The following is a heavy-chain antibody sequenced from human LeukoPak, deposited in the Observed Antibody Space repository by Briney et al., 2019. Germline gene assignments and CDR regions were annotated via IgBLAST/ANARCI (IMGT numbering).Heavy chain of an antibody. Sequence: GRSLRLSCAASGFTFSSYGMHWVRQAPGKGLEWVAVISYDGSNKYYADSVKGRFTISRDNSKNTLYLQMNSLRAEDTAVYYCATVTTVVGFDYWGQGTLVTVSS. CDR3: ATVTTVVGFDY. J-gene: IGHJ4*02. CDR1: GFTFSSYG. V-gene: IGHV3-30*03. D-gene: IGHD4-23*01. CDR2: ISYDGSNK.